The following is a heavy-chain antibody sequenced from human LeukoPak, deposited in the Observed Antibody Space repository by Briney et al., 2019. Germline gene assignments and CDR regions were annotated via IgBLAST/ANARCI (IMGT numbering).Heavy chain of an antibody. CDR3: ARLSGESTIYDY. CDR1: GFTFSSYS. J-gene: IGHJ4*02. Sequence: PGGSLRLSCAASGFTFSSYSMNWDRQAPGKGLEWVSYISGSSSIIYYADSVKGRFTISRDDAKNSLYLQMDSLRVEDTAVYYCARLSGESTIYDYWGQGTLVTVSS. V-gene: IGHV3-48*01. CDR2: ISGSSSII. D-gene: IGHD5/OR15-5a*01.